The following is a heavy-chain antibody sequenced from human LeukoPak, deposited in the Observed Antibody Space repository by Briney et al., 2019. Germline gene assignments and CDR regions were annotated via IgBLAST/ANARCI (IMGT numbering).Heavy chain of an antibody. D-gene: IGHD1-26*01. V-gene: IGHV3-74*01. J-gene: IGHJ4*02. Sequence: GGCLRLSCAASGFTFGSYWMHWVRQAPGKGLVWVSRITSDGSSTSYADSVKGRFTISRDNANNTLYLQMNSLRVEDTAVYYCARDAEVGSPFDYWGQGSLVTVSS. CDR3: ARDAEVGSPFDY. CDR2: ITSDGSST. CDR1: GFTFGSYW.